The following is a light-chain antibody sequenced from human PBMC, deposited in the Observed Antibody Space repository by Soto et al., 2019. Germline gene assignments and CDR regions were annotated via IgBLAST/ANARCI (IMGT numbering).Light chain of an antibody. Sequence: SYELTQPPSVSVSPGQTGSITCSGDKLGDKYVCWYHQKPGQSPVLVIYQDSKRPSGIPERFSGSNSGNTATPTISGTQPMDEADYYCQAWDRSTGVFGTGTKLTVL. CDR3: QAWDRSTGV. CDR1: KLGDKY. V-gene: IGLV3-1*01. J-gene: IGLJ1*01. CDR2: QDS.